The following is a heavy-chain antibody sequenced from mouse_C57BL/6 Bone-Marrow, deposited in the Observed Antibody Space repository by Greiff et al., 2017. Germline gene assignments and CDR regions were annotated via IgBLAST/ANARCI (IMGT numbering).Heavy chain of an antibody. CDR2: INPNNGGT. Sequence: EVQLQQSGPELVKPGASVKISCKASGYTFTDYYMNWVKQSHGKSLEWIGDINPNNGGTSYNQKFKGKATLTVDKSSSTAYMELRSLTAEDSAVYYCAREDDGSRGFAYWGQGTLVTVSA. V-gene: IGHV1-26*01. J-gene: IGHJ3*01. CDR1: GYTFTDYY. CDR3: AREDDGSRGFAY. D-gene: IGHD1-1*01.